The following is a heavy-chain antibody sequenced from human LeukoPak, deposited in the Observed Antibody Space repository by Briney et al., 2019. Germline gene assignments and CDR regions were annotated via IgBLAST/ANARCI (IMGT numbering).Heavy chain of an antibody. D-gene: IGHD3-22*01. J-gene: IGHJ4*02. Sequence: PGGSLRLSCAASGFTFSSYSMNWVRQAPGKGLEWVSYISSSSSTIYYADSVKGRFTISRDNCKNTLYLQMNSLRAEDTAVYYCARDGYYYDSSGLTRFDYWGQGTLVTVSS. CDR3: ARDGYYYDSSGLTRFDY. CDR2: ISSSSSTI. V-gene: IGHV3-48*01. CDR1: GFTFSSYS.